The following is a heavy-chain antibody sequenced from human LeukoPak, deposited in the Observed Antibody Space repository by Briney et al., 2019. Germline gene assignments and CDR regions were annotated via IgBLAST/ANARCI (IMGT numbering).Heavy chain of an antibody. D-gene: IGHD5-12*01. V-gene: IGHV3-23*01. CDR1: GFTFNNYA. CDR3: ANRYGGRFFDY. Sequence: GGSLRLSCAASGFTFNNYAMSWVRQAPGKGLEWVSGISGSGGTTYYADSVKGRFTISRDNSKNTLYLQMNSLRAEDTAVYYCANRYGGRFFDYWGQGTLVTVSS. CDR2: ISGSGGTT. J-gene: IGHJ4*02.